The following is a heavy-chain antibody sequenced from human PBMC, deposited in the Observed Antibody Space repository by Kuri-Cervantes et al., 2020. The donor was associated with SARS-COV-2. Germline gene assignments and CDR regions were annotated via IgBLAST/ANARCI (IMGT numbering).Heavy chain of an antibody. CDR3: AKALRIVVVPAALGFDYYYGRDV. D-gene: IGHD2-2*01. CDR2: ISYDGSNK. V-gene: IGHV3-30*18. J-gene: IGHJ6*02. CDR1: GCTFSSYG. Sequence: GGSLRLSCAACGCTFSSYGMHWVRQAPGKGLEWVAVISYDGSNKYYADSVKGRFTISRDNSKNTLYLQMNSLRAEDTAVYYCAKALRIVVVPAALGFDYYYGRDVWGQGTTVTVSS.